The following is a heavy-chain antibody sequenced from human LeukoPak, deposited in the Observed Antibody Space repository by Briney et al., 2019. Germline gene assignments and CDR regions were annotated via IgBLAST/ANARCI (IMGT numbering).Heavy chain of an antibody. D-gene: IGHD4-17*01. CDR2: ISSSSYT. CDR1: VFTFSDYY. CDR3: ARDEADYGDNWFDP. Sequence: PGGSLRLSCAASVFTFSDYYMSWIRQAPGKGLEWVSYISSSSYTNYADSVKGRFTISRDNAKNSLYLQMNSLRAEDTAVYYCARDEADYGDNWFDPWGQGTLVTVSS. J-gene: IGHJ5*02. V-gene: IGHV3-11*05.